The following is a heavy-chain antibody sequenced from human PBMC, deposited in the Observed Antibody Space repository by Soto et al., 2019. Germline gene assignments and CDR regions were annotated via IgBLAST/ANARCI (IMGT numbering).Heavy chain of an antibody. Sequence: ASVNVSCKASGYTFTGYYMHWVLQAPGQGLEWMGWINPNSGGTNYAQKFQGWVTMTRDTSISTAYMELSRLRSDDTAVYYCARGITEEAFDIWGQRTMVTVSS. J-gene: IGHJ3*02. CDR3: ARGITEEAFDI. CDR2: INPNSGGT. D-gene: IGHD3-10*01. V-gene: IGHV1-2*04. CDR1: GYTFTGYY.